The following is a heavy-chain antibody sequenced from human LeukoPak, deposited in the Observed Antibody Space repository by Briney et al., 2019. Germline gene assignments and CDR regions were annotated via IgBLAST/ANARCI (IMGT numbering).Heavy chain of an antibody. Sequence: PGGSLRLSCAASGFTFSSYNMNWVRQAPGKGLEWVSYISSSGSTIYYADSVKGRFTISRDNAKNSLYLQMNSLRAEDTAVYYCARETHYYDSSGYLFDYWGQGTLVTVSS. D-gene: IGHD3-22*01. CDR2: ISSSGSTI. CDR1: GFTFSSYN. CDR3: ARETHYYDSSGYLFDY. V-gene: IGHV3-48*03. J-gene: IGHJ4*02.